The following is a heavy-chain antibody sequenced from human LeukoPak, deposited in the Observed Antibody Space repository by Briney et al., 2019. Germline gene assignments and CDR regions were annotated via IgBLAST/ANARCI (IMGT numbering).Heavy chain of an antibody. CDR1: GFTFSSYG. CDR2: ISYGGSNK. CDR3: AKDLRRGGDRSDYYYYGMDV. Sequence: PGGSLRLSCAASGFTFSSYGMHWVRQAPGKGLEWVAVISYGGSNKYYADSVKGRFTISRDNSKNTLYLQMNSLRAEDTAVYYCAKDLRRGGDRSDYYYYGMDVWGQGTTVTVSS. V-gene: IGHV3-30*18. J-gene: IGHJ6*02. D-gene: IGHD2-21*02.